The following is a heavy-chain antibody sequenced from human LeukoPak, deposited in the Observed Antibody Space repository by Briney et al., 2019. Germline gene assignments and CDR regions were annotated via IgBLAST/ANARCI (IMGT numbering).Heavy chain of an antibody. J-gene: IGHJ4*02. CDR3: ARTRGSSDWYRGLNFDC. Sequence: PGGSLRLSCAASGFTFSSYWMSWVRQAPGKGLEWVANIKQDGSEKYYVDSVKGRFTISRDNAKNSLYVQMNSLRADDTAVYHCARTRGSSDWYRGLNFDCWGQGTLVTVSS. CDR1: GFTFSSYW. V-gene: IGHV3-7*01. D-gene: IGHD6-19*01. CDR2: IKQDGSEK.